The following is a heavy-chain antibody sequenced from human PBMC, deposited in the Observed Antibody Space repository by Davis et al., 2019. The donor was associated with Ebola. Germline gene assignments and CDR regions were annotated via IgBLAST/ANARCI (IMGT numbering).Heavy chain of an antibody. CDR2: RYHSGST. D-gene: IGHD3-10*01. CDR3: ARGSGSGGLNWFDP. V-gene: IGHV4-38-2*02. J-gene: IGHJ5*02. CDR1: GYSISSGYY. Sequence: SETLSLTCPVSGYSISSGYYWGWIRQPPGKGLEWIGSRYHSGSTYYNPSLKSRVSISVDTSKNQFSLKLSSVTAADTAVYYCARGSGSGGLNWFDPWGQGTLVTVSS.